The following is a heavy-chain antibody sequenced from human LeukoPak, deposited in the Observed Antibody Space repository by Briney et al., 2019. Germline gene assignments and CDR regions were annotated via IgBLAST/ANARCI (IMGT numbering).Heavy chain of an antibody. CDR2: INWVGDST. V-gene: IGHV3-20*04. CDR1: GFIFDDYG. CDR3: ARDRSPSVSYGYLGVDY. J-gene: IGHJ4*02. Sequence: GGSLRLSCATSGFIFDDYGMSWVRQAPGKGLEWVSGINWVGDSTAYAGSVRGRFTISRDNAKNSLYLQMDSLSAEDTAVYYCARDRSPSVSYGYLGVDYWGQGTLVTVSS. D-gene: IGHD5-18*01.